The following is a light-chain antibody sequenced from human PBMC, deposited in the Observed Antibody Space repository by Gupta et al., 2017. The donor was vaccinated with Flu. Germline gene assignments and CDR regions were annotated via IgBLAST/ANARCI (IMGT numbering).Light chain of an antibody. CDR1: QSVSGY. CDR2: DGS. Sequence: DIQMTQSPSSLSASVGDRVTITCRASQSVSGYVNWYQQRPGKAPKLLISDGSNLQSGVPSKFSGSGSGTDFTLTISKLQPEDSATYYCQQCVCVPITFGGGTKVDIK. V-gene: IGKV1-39*01. J-gene: IGKJ4*01. CDR3: QQCVCVPIT.